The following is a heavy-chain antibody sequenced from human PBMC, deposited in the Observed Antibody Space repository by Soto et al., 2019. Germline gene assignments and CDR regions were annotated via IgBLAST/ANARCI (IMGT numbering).Heavy chain of an antibody. CDR3: ARGPSGDKVHY. Sequence: TLSLTCTVSGGSITSDYSCWSWIRQPPGEGLEWIGHIFDSGTTYTNPSLRSQVAISLDTSKNHFSLTLSSVTAADTAVYYCARGPSGDKVHYWGQGTLVTVSS. CDR1: GGSITSDYSC. V-gene: IGHV4-30-4*01. CDR2: IFDSGTT. J-gene: IGHJ4*02. D-gene: IGHD7-27*01.